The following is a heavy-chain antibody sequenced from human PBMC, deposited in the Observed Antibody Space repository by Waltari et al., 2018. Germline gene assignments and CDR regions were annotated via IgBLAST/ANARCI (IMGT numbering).Heavy chain of an antibody. Sequence: QVHLVQSGAEVKKPGASVKVSCKASAYTFSTCVITWVRQSPGQGLEWMGWVSTHDGNTNHPQKFQDRVTLTTDTSTNAAYMELRSLTSDDTAVYYCATAVGGNMEFDNWGQGTLVTVSS. CDR2: VSTHDGNT. J-gene: IGHJ5*02. V-gene: IGHV1-18*01. CDR1: AYTFSTCV. CDR3: ATAVGGNMEFDN. D-gene: IGHD6-19*01.